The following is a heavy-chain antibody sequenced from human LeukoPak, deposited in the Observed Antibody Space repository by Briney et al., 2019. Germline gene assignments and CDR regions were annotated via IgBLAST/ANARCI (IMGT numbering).Heavy chain of an antibody. CDR2: INPNSGGT. D-gene: IGHD1-26*01. V-gene: IGHV1-2*02. CDR1: GYTFTSYY. J-gene: IGHJ6*03. Sequence: ASVKVSCKASGYTFTSYYMHWVRQAPGQGLEWMGWINPNSGGTNYAQKFQGRVTVTRDTSISTAYMELSRLRSDDTAVYYCARGVSGIYYYYYMDVWGKGTTVTVSS. CDR3: ARGVSGIYYYYYMDV.